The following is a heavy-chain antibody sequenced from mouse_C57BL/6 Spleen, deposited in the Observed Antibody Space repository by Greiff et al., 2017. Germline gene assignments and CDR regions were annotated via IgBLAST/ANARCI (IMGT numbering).Heavy chain of an antibody. V-gene: IGHV1-54*01. J-gene: IGHJ2*01. Sequence: QVQLQQSGAELVRPGTSVKVSCKASGYDFTNYLIEWVKQRPGQGLEWIGVINPGSGGTNYNEKFKGKATLTADKSSSTAYMQLSSLTSEDSAVYFCARAYDYDEGYFDYWGQGTTLTVSS. CDR1: GYDFTNYL. D-gene: IGHD2-4*01. CDR3: ARAYDYDEGYFDY. CDR2: INPGSGGT.